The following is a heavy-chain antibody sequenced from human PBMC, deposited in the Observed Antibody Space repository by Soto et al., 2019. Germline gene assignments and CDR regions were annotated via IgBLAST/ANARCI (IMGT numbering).Heavy chain of an antibody. Sequence: QVQLQQWGAGLLKPSETLSLTCAVYGGSFSGYYWSWIRQPPGKGLEWIGEINHSGSTNYNPSLKSRVTISVDTSKNQFSLKLSSVTAADTAVYYCASPLLHPKRKNRDMDVWGKGTTVTVSS. CDR3: ASPLLHPKRKNRDMDV. J-gene: IGHJ6*03. D-gene: IGHD3-3*01. CDR2: INHSGST. CDR1: GGSFSGYY. V-gene: IGHV4-34*01.